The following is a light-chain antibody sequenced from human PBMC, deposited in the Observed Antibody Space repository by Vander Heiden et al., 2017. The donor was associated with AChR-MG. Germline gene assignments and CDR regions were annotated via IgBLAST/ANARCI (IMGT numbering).Light chain of an antibody. CDR3: ASWGDSLTGDVV. J-gene: IGLJ2*01. V-gene: IGLV1-44*01. CDR1: RSNIGKNT. CDR2: SND. Sequence: QSVLTQPPSASGTPGQRVTISCSGSRSNIGKNTVHWYQQLPGRAPKVVIFSNDRRPSGVPDRFSGSKSGTSASLAISGLQFEDEADYFCASWGDSLTGDVVFGGGTKLTVL.